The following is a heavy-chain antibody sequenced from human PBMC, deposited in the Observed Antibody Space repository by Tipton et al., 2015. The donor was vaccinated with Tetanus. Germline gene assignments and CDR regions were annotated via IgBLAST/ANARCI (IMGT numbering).Heavy chain of an antibody. CDR1: GASIGSISYY. Sequence: PGLVKPSETLSLTCTVSGASIGSISYYWSWIRQPPGKALEWIGSIYYSGSTFYHPSLQSRVTISVDTSKNQFSLRLSSVTAADTAVYFCARHPPPYYYGSGSYLDYWGQGTPVTVSS. CDR3: ARHPPPYYYGSGSYLDY. J-gene: IGHJ4*02. V-gene: IGHV4-39*01. CDR2: IYYSGST. D-gene: IGHD3-10*01.